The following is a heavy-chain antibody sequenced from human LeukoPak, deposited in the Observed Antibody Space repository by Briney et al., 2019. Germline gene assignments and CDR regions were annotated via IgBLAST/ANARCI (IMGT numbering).Heavy chain of an antibody. J-gene: IGHJ4*02. Sequence: GGSLRLSCAASGFTFDDYAMHWVRQAPGKGLEWVSSISSSSSYIYYADSVKGRFTISRDNAKNSLYLQMNSLRAEDTAVYYCARDFGFGDVVNFDYWGQGTLVTVSS. V-gene: IGHV3-21*01. D-gene: IGHD2-21*01. CDR3: ARDFGFGDVVNFDY. CDR1: GFTFDDYA. CDR2: ISSSSSYI.